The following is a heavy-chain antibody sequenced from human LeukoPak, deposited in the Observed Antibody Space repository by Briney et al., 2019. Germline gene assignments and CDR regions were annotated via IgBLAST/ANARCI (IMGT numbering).Heavy chain of an antibody. Sequence: GASVEVSCKASGYTFTSYGISWVRQAPGQGLEWMGWISAYNGNTNYAQKLQGRVTMTTDTSTSTAYMELRSLRSDDTAVYYCARAVRTRYYYHMDVWGKGTTVTVSS. CDR2: ISAYNGNT. V-gene: IGHV1-18*01. D-gene: IGHD3-10*01. CDR1: GYTFTSYG. CDR3: ARAVRTRYYYHMDV. J-gene: IGHJ6*03.